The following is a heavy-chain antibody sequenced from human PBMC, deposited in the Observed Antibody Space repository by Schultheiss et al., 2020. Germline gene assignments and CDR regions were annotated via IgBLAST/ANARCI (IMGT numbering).Heavy chain of an antibody. J-gene: IGHJ5*02. D-gene: IGHD4-17*01. CDR2: IYYSGST. Sequence: SETLSLTCTVSGGSISSGRYYWSWIRQPPGKGLEWIASIYYSGSTYYKLSLKSRVTISVDTSKNQFSLKLSSVTAADTAVYYCARGNGNGDYDWFDPWGQGTLVTVSS. CDR1: GGSISSGRYY. CDR3: ARGNGNGDYDWFDP. V-gene: IGHV4-39*07.